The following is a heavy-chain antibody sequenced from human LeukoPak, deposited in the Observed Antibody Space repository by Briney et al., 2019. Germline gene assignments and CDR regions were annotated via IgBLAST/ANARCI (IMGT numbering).Heavy chain of an antibody. Sequence: GGSLRLSCAASGFTFSSYSMNWVRQAPGKGLEWVSSISSSSSYIYYADSVKGRFTISRDNAKNSLYLQMNSLRAEDTAVYYCARDERYYYGSGSLYHYYYYMDVWGKGTRSPSP. V-gene: IGHV3-21*01. CDR2: ISSSSSYI. CDR1: GFTFSSYS. J-gene: IGHJ6*03. D-gene: IGHD3-10*01. CDR3: ARDERYYYGSGSLYHYYYYMDV.